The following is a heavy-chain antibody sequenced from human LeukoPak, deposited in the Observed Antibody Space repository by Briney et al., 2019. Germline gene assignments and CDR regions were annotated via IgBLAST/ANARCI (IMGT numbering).Heavy chain of an antibody. V-gene: IGHV6-1*01. CDR1: GDSVSSKNGA. CDR2: TYYRSKRYE. J-gene: IGHJ5*01. CDR3: ARDLGTSGWYTFDF. Sequence: SQTLSLTCAISGDSVSSKNGAWNWIRQSPSRGLEWLGRTYYRSKRYEEYADSVKGRVTISPDTSKNQFSLHVYSVTPEDTAVYYCARDLGTSGWYTFDFWGQGTLVTVSS. D-gene: IGHD6-19*01.